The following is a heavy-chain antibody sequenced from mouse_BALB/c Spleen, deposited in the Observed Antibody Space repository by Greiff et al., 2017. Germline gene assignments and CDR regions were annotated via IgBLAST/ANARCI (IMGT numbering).Heavy chain of an antibody. Sequence: VKLVESGPGLVQPSQSLSITCTVSGFSLTSYGVHWVRQSPGKGLEWLGVIWSGGSTDYNAAFISRLSISKDNSKSQVFFKMNSLQANDTAIYYCARNAYYRYDAAMDYWGQGTSVTVSS. V-gene: IGHV2-2*02. CDR3: ARNAYYRYDAAMDY. D-gene: IGHD2-14*01. J-gene: IGHJ4*01. CDR1: GFSLTSYG. CDR2: IWSGGST.